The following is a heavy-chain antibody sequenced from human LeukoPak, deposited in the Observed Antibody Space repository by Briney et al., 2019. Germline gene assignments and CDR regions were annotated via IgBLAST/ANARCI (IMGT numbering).Heavy chain of an antibody. Sequence: GGSLRLSCAASGFTFNSYGMHWVRQAPGKGLEWVAVTSHAGNNQYYADSVKGRFTVSRDNSKNTLYLQMNSLRPEDTAVYYCAKEATVTTNWLDPWGQGTLVTVSS. V-gene: IGHV3-30*18. D-gene: IGHD4-17*01. CDR2: TSHAGNNQ. CDR3: AKEATVTTNWLDP. CDR1: GFTFNSYG. J-gene: IGHJ5*02.